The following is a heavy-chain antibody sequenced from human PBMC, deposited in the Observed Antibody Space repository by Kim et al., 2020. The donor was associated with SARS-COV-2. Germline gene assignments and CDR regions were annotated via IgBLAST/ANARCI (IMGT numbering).Heavy chain of an antibody. CDR3: AKTSSSWNYFDY. J-gene: IGHJ4*02. Sequence: GGSLRLSCAASGFTFSSYAMSWVRQAPGKGLEWVSAVSGSGGSTYYADSVKGRFTISRDNSKNTLYLQMNSLRAEDTAVYYCAKTSSSWNYFDYWGQGTLVTVSS. D-gene: IGHD6-13*01. CDR2: VSGSGGST. CDR1: GFTFSSYA. V-gene: IGHV3-23*01.